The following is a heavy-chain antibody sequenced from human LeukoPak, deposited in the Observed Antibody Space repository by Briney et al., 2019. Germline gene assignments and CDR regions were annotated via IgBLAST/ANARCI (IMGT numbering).Heavy chain of an antibody. Sequence: ASVKVSCKASGGTFSSYAISWVRQAPGQGLEWIGRIIPILGIANYAQKFQGRVTITADKSTSTAYMELSSLRSEDTAVYYCARDPKYYYDSSGYYYEYWGQGTLVTVSS. J-gene: IGHJ4*02. CDR2: IIPILGIA. V-gene: IGHV1-69*04. D-gene: IGHD3-22*01. CDR3: ARDPKYYYDSSGYYYEY. CDR1: GGTFSSYA.